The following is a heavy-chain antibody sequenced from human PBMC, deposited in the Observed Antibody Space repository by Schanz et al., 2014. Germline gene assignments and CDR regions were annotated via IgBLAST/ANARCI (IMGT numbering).Heavy chain of an antibody. D-gene: IGHD2-15*01. J-gene: IGHJ6*01. CDR1: GFTFRDYY. Sequence: QVQLVESGGGLVKPGGSLRLSCAASGFTFRDYYMSWIRQAPGKGLEWVSDISSGSSYANYADSVKGRFTISRDNAKNSLYLQMNSRRAEDTAGYYCAKARRKSNCSGGRCVRDACGGMGVWGQGTTVTVSA. CDR3: AKARRKSNCSGGRCVRDACGGMGV. V-gene: IGHV3-11*05. CDR2: ISSGSSYA.